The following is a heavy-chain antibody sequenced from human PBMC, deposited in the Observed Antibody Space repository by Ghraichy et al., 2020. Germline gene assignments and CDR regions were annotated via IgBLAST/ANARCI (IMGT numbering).Heavy chain of an antibody. CDR2: MHTSGSS. V-gene: IGHV4-59*01. J-gene: IGHJ6*02. Sequence: SETLSLTCTVSGGPISGFYWSWIRQPPGQGLEWIGHMHTSGSSNYNPSLKSRVTISVDTSKNQFSLKLNSVTAADTAVYYCTRVTMVRGVDDYYYYGMDVWGQGTTVTVS. CDR3: TRVTMVRGVDDYYYYGMDV. D-gene: IGHD3-10*01. CDR1: GGPISGFY.